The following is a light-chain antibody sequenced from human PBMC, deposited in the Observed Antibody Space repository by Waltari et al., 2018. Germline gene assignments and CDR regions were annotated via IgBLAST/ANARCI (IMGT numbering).Light chain of an antibody. CDR1: ELGEKY. CDR3: QAWDSSSHVT. Sequence: SYDLTQPTSVSVSPGQTASIPCSGDELGEKYVSWFQQKPGQSPVLVIYEDNKRPSGIPELISGSNSGNTATLTISGTQAMDEADYYCQAWDSSSHVTFGGGSKLTVL. J-gene: IGLJ2*01. CDR2: EDN. V-gene: IGLV3-1*01.